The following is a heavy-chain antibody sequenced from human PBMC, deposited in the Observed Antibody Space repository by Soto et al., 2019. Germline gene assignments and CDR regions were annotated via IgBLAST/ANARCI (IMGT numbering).Heavy chain of an antibody. D-gene: IGHD2-15*01. CDR1: GFTFSSYG. J-gene: IGHJ4*02. Sequence: GGSLRLSCAASGFTFSSYGMHWVRQAPGKGLEWVAVISYDGSNKYYADSVKGRFTISRDNSKNTLYLQMNSLRAEDTAVYYCAKIPQKTCSGGSYYSWWGQGTLVTVSS. V-gene: IGHV3-30*18. CDR3: AKIPQKTCSGGSYYSW. CDR2: ISYDGSNK.